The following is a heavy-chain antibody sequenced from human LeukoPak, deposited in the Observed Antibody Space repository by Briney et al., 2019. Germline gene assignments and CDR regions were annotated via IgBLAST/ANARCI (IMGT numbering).Heavy chain of an antibody. CDR1: GFTFSSYS. CDR3: AYIITFGGVIVSLSDACDI. CDR2: ISSSSSYI. Sequence: KAGGSLRLSCAASGFTFSSYSINWVRQAPGKGLEWVSSISSSSSYIYYADSVKGRFTISRDNAKNSLYLQMNSLRAEDTAVYYCAYIITFGGVIVSLSDACDIWGQGTMVTVSS. J-gene: IGHJ3*02. D-gene: IGHD3-16*02. V-gene: IGHV3-21*01.